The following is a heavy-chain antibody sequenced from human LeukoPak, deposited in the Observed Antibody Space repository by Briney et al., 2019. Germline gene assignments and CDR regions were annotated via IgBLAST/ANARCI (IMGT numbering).Heavy chain of an antibody. CDR2: IYTSGST. V-gene: IGHV4-4*07. D-gene: IGHD4-17*01. CDR3: ARGPTTVTRAFDY. CDR1: GSSFSIYY. J-gene: IGHJ4*02. Sequence: PSETLSLTCTVSGSSFSIYYWSWIRQPAGKGLEWIGRIYTSGSTNYNPSLKSRVTMSVDTSKNQFSLNLNSVTAADTAVYYCARGPTTVTRAFDYWGQGTLVTVSS.